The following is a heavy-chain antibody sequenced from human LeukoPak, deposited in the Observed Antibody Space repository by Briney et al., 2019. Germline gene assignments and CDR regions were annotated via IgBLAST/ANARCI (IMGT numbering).Heavy chain of an antibody. CDR3: ARKGPFDY. CDR2: IYHSGST. J-gene: IGHJ4*02. V-gene: IGHV4-38-2*02. Sequence: SETLSLTCTVSGYSISSGYYCGWIRQPPGKGLEWIGSIYHSGSTYYNPSLKSRVTISVDTSKNQFSLKLSSVTAADTAVYYCARKGPFDYWGQGTLVTVSS. CDR1: GYSISSGYY.